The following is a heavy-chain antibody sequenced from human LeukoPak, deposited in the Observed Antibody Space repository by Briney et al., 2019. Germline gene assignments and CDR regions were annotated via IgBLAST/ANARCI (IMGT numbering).Heavy chain of an antibody. CDR2: ISYDGSNK. CDR1: GFTFSSYA. D-gene: IGHD5-18*01. J-gene: IGHJ4*02. Sequence: GGSLRLSCAASGFTFSSYAMHWVRQAPGKGLEWVAVISYDGSNKYYADSVKGRFTISRDNSKNTLYLQMNSLRAEDTAVYYCAGDPAGVQLWSLFFDYWGQGTLVTVSS. CDR3: AGDPAGVQLWSLFFDY. V-gene: IGHV3-30-3*01.